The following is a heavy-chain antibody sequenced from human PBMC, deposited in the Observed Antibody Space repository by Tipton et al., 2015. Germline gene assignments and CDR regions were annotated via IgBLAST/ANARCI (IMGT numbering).Heavy chain of an antibody. CDR2: IYYSGST. J-gene: IGHJ6*02. CDR1: GGSISSYY. D-gene: IGHD6-13*01. V-gene: IGHV4-59*01. Sequence: TLSLTCTVSGGSISSYYWSWIRQPPGKGLEWIGYIYYSGSTNYNPSLKSRATISVDTSKSQFSLKLTSVTAADTAVYYCARSIAAAAYYYYGMDVWGQGTTVTVSS. CDR3: ARSIAAAAYYYYGMDV.